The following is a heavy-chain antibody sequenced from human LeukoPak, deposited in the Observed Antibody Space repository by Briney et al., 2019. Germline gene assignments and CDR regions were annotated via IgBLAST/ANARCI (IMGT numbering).Heavy chain of an antibody. J-gene: IGHJ4*02. Sequence: GGSLRLSCAASGFTFSDHYMDWVRQTPGKGLEWVGRSRNKVNSYTTEYAASVKGRFIISRDDSKNSLFLQMNSLKTDDTAVYYCTRASLSGSYFFYWGQGALVTVSS. V-gene: IGHV3-72*01. D-gene: IGHD1-26*01. CDR2: SRNKVNSYTT. CDR3: TRASLSGSYFFY. CDR1: GFTFSDHY.